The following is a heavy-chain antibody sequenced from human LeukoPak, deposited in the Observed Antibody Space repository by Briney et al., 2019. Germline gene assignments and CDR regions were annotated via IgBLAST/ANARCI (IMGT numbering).Heavy chain of an antibody. Sequence: SETLSLTCTVSGGSISSSSYYWGWIRQPPGKGLEWIGSIYYSGSTYYNPSLKSRVTISVDTSMNQFSLKLSSVTAADTAVYYCASPAPYSSYDFWSGYSDAFDIWGQGTMVTVSS. V-gene: IGHV4-39*01. CDR3: ASPAPYSSYDFWSGYSDAFDI. CDR1: GGSISSSSYY. D-gene: IGHD3-3*01. CDR2: IYYSGST. J-gene: IGHJ3*02.